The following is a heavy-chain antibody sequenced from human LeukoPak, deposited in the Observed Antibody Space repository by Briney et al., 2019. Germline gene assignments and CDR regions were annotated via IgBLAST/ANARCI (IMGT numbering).Heavy chain of an antibody. D-gene: IGHD3-10*01. CDR1: GFTLNGYW. Sequence: QPGGSLRLSCAASGFTLNGYWMHWVRQAPGKGPVWVSRINSDGSRTNYADSVKGRFTISRDNSKNTLYLQMNSLRVEDTAVYYCAKGMWVVRGVIGDAFDIWGQGTMVTVSS. CDR3: AKGMWVVRGVIGDAFDI. V-gene: IGHV3-74*01. CDR2: INSDGSRT. J-gene: IGHJ3*02.